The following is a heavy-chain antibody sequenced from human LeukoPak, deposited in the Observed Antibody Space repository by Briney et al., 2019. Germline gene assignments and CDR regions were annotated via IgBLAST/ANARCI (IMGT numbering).Heavy chain of an antibody. V-gene: IGHV5-10-1*01. CDR2: IDPSDSYT. D-gene: IGHD6-19*01. J-gene: IGHJ4*02. CDR3: ARLGSGWSFDY. CDR1: GYSFTSYR. Sequence: GESLKISWKGSGYSFTSYRINWVRQMPGKGLEWMGTIDPSDSYTNYSPSLQGHVTMSTDKSISTAYLQWGSLKASDTAIYYCARLGSGWSFDYWGQGALVTVSS.